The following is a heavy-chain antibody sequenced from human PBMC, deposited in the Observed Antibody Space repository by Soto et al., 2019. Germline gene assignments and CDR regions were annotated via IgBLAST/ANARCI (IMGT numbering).Heavy chain of an antibody. CDR3: ARSQRDTAMVLGYNWFDP. CDR1: GYTFTGYY. J-gene: IGHJ5*02. D-gene: IGHD5-18*01. CDR2: INPNSGGT. V-gene: IGHV1-2*04. Sequence: ASVKVSCKASGYTFTGYYMHWVRQAPGQGLEWMGWINPNSGGTNYAQKFQGWVTRTRDTSISTAYMELSRLRSDDTAVYYCARSQRDTAMVLGYNWFDPWGQGTLVTVSS.